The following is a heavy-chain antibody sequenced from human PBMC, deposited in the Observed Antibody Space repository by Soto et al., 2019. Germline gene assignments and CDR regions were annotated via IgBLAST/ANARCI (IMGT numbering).Heavy chain of an antibody. CDR1: GYSFTTYW. CDR2: IDPRDYYT. CDR3: EREKSDLELFNWLDP. D-gene: IGHD1-7*01. Sequence: PGESLKISCEASGYSFTTYWISWVRQMPGKGLEWMGAIDPRDYYTKYSPSFQGHVTISVDKSISTAYLQWNSLKASDTAIYYCEREKSDLELFNWLDPWGQGTLVTVSS. V-gene: IGHV5-10-1*01. J-gene: IGHJ5*02.